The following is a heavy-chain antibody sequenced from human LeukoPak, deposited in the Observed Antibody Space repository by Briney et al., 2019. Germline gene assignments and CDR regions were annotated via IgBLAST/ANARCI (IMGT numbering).Heavy chain of an antibody. V-gene: IGHV1-2*02. Sequence: ASVKVSCKASGYTFTGYYMHWVRQAPGQGLEWMGWINPDSGGTNYAQKFQGRVTMTRDTSISTAYLDLSSLRSDDTAVYYCARDLGSSGWYKKNWFDHWGQGTLVTVSS. J-gene: IGHJ5*02. CDR2: INPDSGGT. D-gene: IGHD6-19*01. CDR1: GYTFTGYY. CDR3: ARDLGSSGWYKKNWFDH.